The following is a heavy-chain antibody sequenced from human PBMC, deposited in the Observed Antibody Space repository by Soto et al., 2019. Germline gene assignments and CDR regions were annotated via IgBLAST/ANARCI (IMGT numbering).Heavy chain of an antibody. V-gene: IGHV4-59*01. J-gene: IGHJ6*03. D-gene: IGHD2-21*02. Sequence: SETLSLTCTVSGGSISSYYWSWIRQPPGKGLEWIGYIYYSGSTNYNPSLKSRVTISVDTSKNQLSLKLSSVTAADTAVYYCARVAVTAKYYYYYMDVWGKGTTVTVSS. CDR2: IYYSGST. CDR1: GGSISSYY. CDR3: ARVAVTAKYYYYYMDV.